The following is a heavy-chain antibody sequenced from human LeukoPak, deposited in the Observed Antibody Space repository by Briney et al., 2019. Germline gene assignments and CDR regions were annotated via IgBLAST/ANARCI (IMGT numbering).Heavy chain of an antibody. Sequence: PGGSLRLSCAASGFTFSSYSMNWVRQAPGKGLEWISYISSFSGTIDYADSVKGRFTITRDNAKNSLYLQMNSLRAEDTAVYYCAKEVSGYSSGWSLFDYWGQGILVTVSS. J-gene: IGHJ4*02. CDR1: GFTFSSYS. D-gene: IGHD6-19*01. CDR3: AKEVSGYSSGWSLFDY. CDR2: ISSFSGTI. V-gene: IGHV3-48*01.